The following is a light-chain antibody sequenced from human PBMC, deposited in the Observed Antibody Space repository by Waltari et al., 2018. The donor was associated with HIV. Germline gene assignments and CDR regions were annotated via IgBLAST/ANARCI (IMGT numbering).Light chain of an antibody. Sequence: QSVLTQTPSASGTPGQRVTISCSGSHSNFGANYVYWYQQFQGAAPKLIIYRNSQRPSGCPDRFAGAKSCTSASLAIRGLQSYDDANYCCATWEDSLSLWVVGGGTMLAVL. V-gene: IGLV1-47*01. CDR3: ATWEDSLSLWV. J-gene: IGLJ3*02. CDR1: HSNFGANY. CDR2: RNS.